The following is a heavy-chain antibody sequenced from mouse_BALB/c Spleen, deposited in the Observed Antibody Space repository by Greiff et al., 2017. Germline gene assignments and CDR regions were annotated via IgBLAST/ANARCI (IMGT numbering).Heavy chain of an antibody. D-gene: IGHD2-2*01. CDR2: ISSGSSTI. J-gene: IGHJ4*01. CDR1: GFTFSSFG. Sequence: VQVVESGGGLVQPGGSRKLSCAASGFTFSSFGMHWVRQAPEKGLEWVAYISSGSSTIYYADTVKGRFTISRDNPKNTLFLQMTSLRSEDTAMYYCARSGYDGVYAMDYWGQGTSVTVSS. V-gene: IGHV5-17*02. CDR3: ARSGYDGVYAMDY.